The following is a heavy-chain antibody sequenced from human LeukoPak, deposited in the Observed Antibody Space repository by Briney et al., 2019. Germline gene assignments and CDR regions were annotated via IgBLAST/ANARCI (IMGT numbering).Heavy chain of an antibody. CDR1: GYTFTGYY. CDR2: MNPNSGNT. Sequence: ASVKVSCKASGYTFTGYYMHWVRQAPGQGLEWMGWMNPNSGNTGYAQKFQGRVAMTRNTSISTAYMELSSLRSEDTAVYYCASSWFGAYYYYGMDVWGQGTTVTVSS. V-gene: IGHV1-8*02. D-gene: IGHD3-10*01. J-gene: IGHJ6*02. CDR3: ASSWFGAYYYYGMDV.